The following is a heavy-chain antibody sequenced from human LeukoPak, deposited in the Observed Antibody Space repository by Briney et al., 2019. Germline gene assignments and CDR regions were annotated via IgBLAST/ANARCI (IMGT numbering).Heavy chain of an antibody. Sequence: ASVKVSCKASGYTFTNYDISWVRQAPGQGLEWMGWISVYNGNRKYAQELQGRVTMTTDTPTNTAYMELRSLTSDDTAVYYCARDFGEFLFDYWGQGTLVTVSS. D-gene: IGHD3-10*01. CDR1: GYTFTNYD. CDR2: ISVYNGNR. CDR3: ARDFGEFLFDY. V-gene: IGHV1-18*01. J-gene: IGHJ4*02.